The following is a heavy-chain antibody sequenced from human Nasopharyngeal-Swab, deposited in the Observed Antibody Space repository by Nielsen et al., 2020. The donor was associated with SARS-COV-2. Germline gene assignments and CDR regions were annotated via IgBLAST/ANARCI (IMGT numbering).Heavy chain of an antibody. V-gene: IGHV7-4-1*02. D-gene: IGHD1-1*01. CDR2: ISTKTGAA. J-gene: IGHJ4*02. CDR3: ARENQEYANIWIDY. CDR1: GYTFTSNV. Sequence: ASAKVSCKASGYTFTSNVLNWVRQAPGQGPEYIGWISTKTGAATYAQAFTGRFVISLDTSVSTTYLQISSLKADDTAVYYCARENQEYANIWIDYWGQGTQVTVSS.